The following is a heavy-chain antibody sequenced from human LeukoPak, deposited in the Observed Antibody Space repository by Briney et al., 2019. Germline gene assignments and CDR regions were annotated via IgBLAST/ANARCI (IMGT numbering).Heavy chain of an antibody. D-gene: IGHD3-10*01. J-gene: IGHJ4*02. CDR1: GGSISSHY. V-gene: IGHV4-59*11. CDR2: IYYTGST. CDR3: ARHGLGFGELIDY. Sequence: KPSETLSLTCTVSGGSISSHYWTWIRQTPGKGLEWIGYIYYTGSTNYNPSLKSRLTISLDRSKNQFSLKLSSVTAADTAVYYCARHGLGFGELIDYWGQGTLVTVSS.